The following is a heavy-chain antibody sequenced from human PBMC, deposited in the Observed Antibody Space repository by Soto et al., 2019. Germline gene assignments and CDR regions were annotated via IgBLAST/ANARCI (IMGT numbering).Heavy chain of an antibody. CDR2: IVVGSGNT. Sequence: ASVKVSCKASGFTFTSSAVQWVRQARGQRLEWIGWIVVGSGNTNYAQKFQERVTITRDMSTSTAYLELSSLRSEDTAVYYCAKDRSGIGYCSSSSCYAFDYWGQGTLVTVSS. V-gene: IGHV1-58*01. CDR1: GFTFTSSA. CDR3: AKDRSGIGYCSSSSCYAFDY. J-gene: IGHJ4*02. D-gene: IGHD2-2*01.